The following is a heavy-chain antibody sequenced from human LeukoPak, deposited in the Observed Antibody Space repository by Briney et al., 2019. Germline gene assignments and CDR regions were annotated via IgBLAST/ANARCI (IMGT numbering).Heavy chain of an antibody. CDR2: IVVGSGNT. CDR3: AALIGGTTWHYYYMDV. V-gene: IGHV1-58*01. CDR1: GFTFTSSA. D-gene: IGHD1-7*01. Sequence: SVKVSCKASGFTFTSSAVQWVRQARGQRLEWIGWIVVGSGNTNYAQKFQERVTITRDMSTSTAYMELSSLRSEDTAVYYCAALIGGTTWHYYYMDVWGKGTTVTVSS. J-gene: IGHJ6*03.